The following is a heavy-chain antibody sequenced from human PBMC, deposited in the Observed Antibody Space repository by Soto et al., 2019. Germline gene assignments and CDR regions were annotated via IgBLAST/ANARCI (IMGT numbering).Heavy chain of an antibody. CDR3: ARDQTKWLTDAFDI. Sequence: HVQLVQSGAEVKKPGASLKVSCKASGYTFISYGVSWVRQAPGQGLEWLGWISPYNGKTNYAQKFQGRNTMTTDTSTSTVYMDLRSLRTDDTAVYYCARDQTKWLTDAFDIWGQGTMVVVSS. D-gene: IGHD5-12*01. CDR1: GYTFISYG. CDR2: ISPYNGKT. J-gene: IGHJ3*02. V-gene: IGHV1-18*01.